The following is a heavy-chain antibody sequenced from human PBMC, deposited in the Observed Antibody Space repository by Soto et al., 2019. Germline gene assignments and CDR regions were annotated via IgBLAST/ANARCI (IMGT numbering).Heavy chain of an antibody. V-gene: IGHV4-59*01. Sequence: QVQLQESGPGLVKPSQTLSLTCTVSGGSIRSYYWSWIRQPPGKGLEWIGYIYYSGSTNYNPSLTSRVTISGDTSKTQFSLKLSSVTAADTAVYYCARDRGIVGATIDYWGQGTLVTVSS. CDR1: GGSIRSYY. J-gene: IGHJ4*02. D-gene: IGHD1-26*01. CDR3: ARDRGIVGATIDY. CDR2: IYYSGST.